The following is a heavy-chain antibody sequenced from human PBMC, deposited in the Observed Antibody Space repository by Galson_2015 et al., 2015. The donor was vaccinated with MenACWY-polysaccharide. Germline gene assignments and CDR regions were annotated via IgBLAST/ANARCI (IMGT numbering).Heavy chain of an antibody. V-gene: IGHV2-70*04. CDR1: GFSLSTSGMR. CDR3: ARTPPYDILTGYFYGHFDY. D-gene: IGHD3-9*01. CDR2: IDWDDDK. J-gene: IGHJ4*02. Sequence: PALVKPTQTLTLTCSFSGFSLSTSGMRVTWIRQPPGKALEWLARIDWDDDKFYSTSLKTRLTISKDTSKNQVVLTMTNMDPMDTATYYCARTPPYDILTGYFYGHFDYWGQGTLVTVSS.